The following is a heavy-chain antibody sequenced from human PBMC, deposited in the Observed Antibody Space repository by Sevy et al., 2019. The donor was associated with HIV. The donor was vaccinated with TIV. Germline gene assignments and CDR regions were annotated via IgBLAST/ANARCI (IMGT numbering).Heavy chain of an antibody. CDR3: TKDAGWAL. CDR2: ITSSASTT. J-gene: IGHJ4*02. CDR1: GFLFGTHA. V-gene: IGHV3-23*01. Sequence: GGSLRLSCAASGFLFGTHAMSWVRQAPGKGMEWVSGITSSASTTYYALSVKVRFTISRDNSKNTLYLQMNNLRAEDTGVYYCTKDAGWALWGQGTLVTVSS. D-gene: IGHD3-9*01.